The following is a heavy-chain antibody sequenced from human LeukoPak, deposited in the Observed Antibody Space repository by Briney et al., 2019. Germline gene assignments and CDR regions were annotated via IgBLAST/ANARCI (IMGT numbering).Heavy chain of an antibody. V-gene: IGHV3-23*01. CDR1: GFTFSSYA. CDR2: ISGSGGST. CDR3: AKDQGIVVVPGMDV. Sequence: AGGSLRLSCAASGFTFSSYAMSWVRQAPGKGLEWVSAISGSGGSTYYADSVKGRFTISRDNSKNTLYLQMNILRAEDTAVYYCAKDQGIVVVPGMDVWGQGTTVTVSS. D-gene: IGHD2-2*01. J-gene: IGHJ6*02.